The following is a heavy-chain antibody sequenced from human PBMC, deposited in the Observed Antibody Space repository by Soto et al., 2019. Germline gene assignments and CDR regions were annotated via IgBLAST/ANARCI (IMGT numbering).Heavy chain of an antibody. CDR2: VYNDGST. CDR3: ARLVYESRLNYLSFDH. CDR1: GVSISSGNC. J-gene: IGHJ4*02. V-gene: IGHV4-4*02. Sequence: SETLSLTCDVSGVSISSGNCGSWVRQPPGKGLEWMAEVYNDGSTNYHPSLESRTTISVDRSKNQFSMRLSSVTAADTGKYYCARLVYESRLNYLSFDHWGQGTLVTVSS. D-gene: IGHD3-22*01.